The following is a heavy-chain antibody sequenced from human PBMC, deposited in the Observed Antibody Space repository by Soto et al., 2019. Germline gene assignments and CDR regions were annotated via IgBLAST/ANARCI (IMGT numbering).Heavy chain of an antibody. Sequence: QVQLVESGGGVVQPGRSLRLSCAASGFTFSSYGMHWVRQAPGKGLEWVAVIWYDGSKKYYADSVKGRFTISRDNSKNTVYLQMDSLRAEDTAVYYCARDPRYAMSGVFWGQGTLVTVSS. CDR2: IWYDGSKK. D-gene: IGHD3-16*01. V-gene: IGHV3-33*01. CDR1: GFTFSSYG. CDR3: ARDPRYAMSGVF. J-gene: IGHJ4*02.